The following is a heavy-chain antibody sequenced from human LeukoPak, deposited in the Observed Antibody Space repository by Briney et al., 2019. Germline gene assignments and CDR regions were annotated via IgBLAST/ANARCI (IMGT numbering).Heavy chain of an antibody. J-gene: IGHJ4*02. Sequence: PGGSLRLSCAASGFTFSRLAMTWVRQAPGKGLEWVSTISASGPYYADAVRGRFTISRDNSRNTLSLQMDSLRAEDTAVYYCARAGHCSGGSCYSYDYWGQGTLVTVSS. D-gene: IGHD2-15*01. CDR1: GFTFSRLA. CDR2: ISASGP. V-gene: IGHV3-23*01. CDR3: ARAGHCSGGSCYSYDY.